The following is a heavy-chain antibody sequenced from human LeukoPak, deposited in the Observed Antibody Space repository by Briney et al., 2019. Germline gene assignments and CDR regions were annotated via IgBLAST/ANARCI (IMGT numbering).Heavy chain of an antibody. CDR1: GYTFNSYG. Sequence: ASVKVSCKSSGYTFNSYGITWVRQAPGQGLEWMGWIHTYNGHTNYAQKLQGRVTMTTDTSTSTAYMELRSLRSDDTAVYYCAKDSKVAAGKNHWGQGTLVTVSS. D-gene: IGHD6-19*01. CDR3: AKDSKVAAGKNH. V-gene: IGHV1-18*01. CDR2: IHTYNGHT. J-gene: IGHJ5*02.